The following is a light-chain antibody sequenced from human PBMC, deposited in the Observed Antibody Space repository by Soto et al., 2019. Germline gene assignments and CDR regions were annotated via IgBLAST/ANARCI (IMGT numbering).Light chain of an antibody. V-gene: IGLV2-14*01. Sequence: QSALTQPASVSGSPGQSITISCTGSSSDVGAYTYVSWYQQHPGKAPRLIIYEVSERPSGVSNRFSGSKSGNTASLVISGLQAEDEADYYCSSYRTGSRVFGGGTKVTVL. CDR1: SSDVGAYTY. CDR3: SSYRTGSRV. J-gene: IGLJ2*01. CDR2: EVS.